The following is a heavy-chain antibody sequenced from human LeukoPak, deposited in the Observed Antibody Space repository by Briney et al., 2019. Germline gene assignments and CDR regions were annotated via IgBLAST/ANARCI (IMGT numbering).Heavy chain of an antibody. V-gene: IGHV1-18*01. CDR2: ISAYNGNT. J-gene: IGHJ6*02. CDR3: ARDQAVAGAMVYGMDV. D-gene: IGHD6-19*01. CDR1: GYTFTSYG. Sequence: ASVKVSCKASGYTFTSYGISWVRQAPGQGLEWMGWISAYNGNTDYAQKLQGRVTMTTDTSTSTAYMELRSLRSDDTAVYYCARDQAVAGAMVYGMDVWGQGTTVTVSS.